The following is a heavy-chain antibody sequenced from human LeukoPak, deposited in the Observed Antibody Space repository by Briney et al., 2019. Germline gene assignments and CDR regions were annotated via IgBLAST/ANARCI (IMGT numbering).Heavy chain of an antibody. CDR3: ARKTVLRLFDY. D-gene: IGHD4-17*01. V-gene: IGHV4-59*11. J-gene: IGHJ4*02. CDR2: IYYSGST. Sequence: SETLSLTCTVSGGSISSHYWSWIRQPPGKGLEGIGDIYYSGSTNYNPSLKSRVTISVDTSKNQFSLKLSSVTAADTAVYYCARKTVLRLFDYWGQGTLVTVSS. CDR1: GGSISSHY.